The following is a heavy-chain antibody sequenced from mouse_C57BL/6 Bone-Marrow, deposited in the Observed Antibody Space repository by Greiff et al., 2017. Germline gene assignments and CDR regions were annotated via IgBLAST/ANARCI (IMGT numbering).Heavy chain of an antibody. V-gene: IGHV1-81*01. Sequence: QVQLQQSGAELARPGASVKLSCKASGYTFTSSGISWVKQRTGQGLEWIGEIYPRSGNTYYNEKFQGKATLTAAKSSSTAYMELRRLTSEDSAVDFCAGGTTVAYWYFDVWGTGTTVTVSS. CDR3: AGGTTVAYWYFDV. D-gene: IGHD1-1*01. CDR1: GYTFTSSG. CDR2: IYPRSGNT. J-gene: IGHJ1*03.